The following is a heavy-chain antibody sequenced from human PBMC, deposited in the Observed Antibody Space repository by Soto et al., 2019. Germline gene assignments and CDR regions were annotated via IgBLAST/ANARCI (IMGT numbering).Heavy chain of an antibody. CDR2: TSYDGRNE. D-gene: IGHD6-13*01. V-gene: IGHV3-30*18. CDR3: AKDGGQQLPYSMGV. Sequence: HPGGSLRLSCAASGFTISHYGIHWVRQAPGKGLEWVAVTSYDGRNEYYADAVKGRFTISRDNSKNTQYLQMNSLRGEDTGVYFCAKDGGQQLPYSMGVWGQGTTVTVSS. J-gene: IGHJ6*02. CDR1: GFTISHYG.